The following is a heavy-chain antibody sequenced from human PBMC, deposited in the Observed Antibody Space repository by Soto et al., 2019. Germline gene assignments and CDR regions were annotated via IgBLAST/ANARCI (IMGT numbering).Heavy chain of an antibody. J-gene: IGHJ5*02. CDR3: AEGYYDFWSGYYRNWFDP. CDR1: GGTFSSYA. Sequence: SVKVSCKASGGTFSSYAISWVRQAPGQGLEWMGGIIPIFGTANYAQKFQGRVTITAGKSTSTAYMELSSLRSEDTAVYYCAEGYYDFWSGYYRNWFDPWGQGTLVTVSS. D-gene: IGHD3-3*01. CDR2: IIPIFGTA. V-gene: IGHV1-69*06.